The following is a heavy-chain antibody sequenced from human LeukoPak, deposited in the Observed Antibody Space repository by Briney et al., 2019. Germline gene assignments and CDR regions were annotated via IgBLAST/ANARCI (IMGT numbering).Heavy chain of an antibody. D-gene: IGHD6-13*01. CDR3: ARDVSYNSLDY. CDR2: IWYDGSNK. V-gene: IGHV3-33*01. Sequence: GRSLRLSCAASGFTFSSYGIHWVRQAPGKGLEWVAVIWYDGSNKYYADSVKGRFTISRDNSKNTLYLEMNSLRAEDTAVYYCARDVSYNSLDYWGQGTLVTVSS. CDR1: GFTFSSYG. J-gene: IGHJ4*02.